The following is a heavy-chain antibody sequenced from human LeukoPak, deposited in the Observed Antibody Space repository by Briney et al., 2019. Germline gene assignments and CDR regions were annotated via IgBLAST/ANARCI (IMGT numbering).Heavy chain of an antibody. CDR2: IYTSGTT. V-gene: IGHV4-4*07. CDR3: ARDSSWTTGSPFDP. D-gene: IGHD2-8*02. J-gene: IGHJ5*02. CDR1: GGSISSYY. Sequence: SETLSLTCTVSGGSISSYYWSWIRQPAGKGLEWTGRIYTSGTTNYNPSLKSRVTMSVDTSKNQFSLKLSSVTAADTAVYYCARDSSWTTGSPFDPWGQGTLVTVSS.